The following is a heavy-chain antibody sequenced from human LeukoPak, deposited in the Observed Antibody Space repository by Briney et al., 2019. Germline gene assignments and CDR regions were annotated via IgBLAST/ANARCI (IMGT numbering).Heavy chain of an antibody. CDR2: IYYSGGT. J-gene: IGHJ4*01. Sequence: SETLSLTCTVSGGSISGYYWSWIRQPPGEGLEWIGYIYYSGGTNYNPSLKSRVTISVDTSKNQFSLRLSSVTAADTAVYFCARHDASSSWYGYFDYWGQGNLVTVSS. D-gene: IGHD6-13*01. CDR1: GGSISGYY. V-gene: IGHV4-59*08. CDR3: ARHDASSSWYGYFDY.